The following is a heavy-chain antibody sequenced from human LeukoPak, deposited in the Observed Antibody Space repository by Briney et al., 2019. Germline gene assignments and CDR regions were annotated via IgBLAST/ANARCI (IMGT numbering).Heavy chain of an antibody. D-gene: IGHD3-9*01. V-gene: IGHV4-34*01. CDR2: INHSGST. J-gene: IGHJ4*02. CDR1: GGSFSGYY. Sequence: TSETLSLTCAVYGGSFSGYYWSWIRQPPGKGLEWIGEINHSGSTNYNPSLKSRVTISVDTSKNQFSLKLSSVTAADRAVYYCAGHLRYLDYWGQGTLVTVSS. CDR3: AGHLRYLDY.